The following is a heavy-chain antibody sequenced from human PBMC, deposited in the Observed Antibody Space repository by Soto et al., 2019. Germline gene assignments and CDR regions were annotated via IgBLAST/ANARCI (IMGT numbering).Heavy chain of an antibody. D-gene: IGHD3-3*02. J-gene: IGHJ4*02. CDR2: ISLSGSTI. Sequence: SLRLSCAASGFAFSNYEMNWVRQAPGKGLEWVSYISLSGSTIYYADSVKGRFTISRDDAKNSLYLQMDSLRADDTAAYYCARESFSASPNFFDYWGQGTLVTVSS. CDR1: GFAFSNYE. V-gene: IGHV3-48*03. CDR3: ARESFSASPNFFDY.